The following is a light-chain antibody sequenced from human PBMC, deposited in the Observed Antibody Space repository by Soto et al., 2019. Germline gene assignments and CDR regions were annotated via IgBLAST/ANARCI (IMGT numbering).Light chain of an antibody. CDR3: SSYTTSSLYV. CDR1: SSDVGGYDY. CDR2: DVT. Sequence: QSALTQPASVSGSPGQSIAISCTGTSSDVGGYDYVSWYQQHPGKAPKVIIYDVTNRPSGVSNRFSGSKSGNAASLTISGLQSEDEADYYCSSYTTSSLYVFGTGTKVTVL. J-gene: IGLJ1*01. V-gene: IGLV2-14*01.